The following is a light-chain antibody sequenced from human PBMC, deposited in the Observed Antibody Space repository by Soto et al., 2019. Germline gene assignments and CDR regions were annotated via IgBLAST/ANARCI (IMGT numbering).Light chain of an antibody. CDR1: QDISNY. CDR3: QQYDDLQVT. Sequence: DTQMTQSPSSLSASVGDRVTITCQASQDISNYLNWYQQKLGKAPKLLIYDASNLETGVPSRFSGSGSGTDFTFTISSLQPEDIATYYCQQYDDLQVTFGGGTKVEI. J-gene: IGKJ4*01. V-gene: IGKV1-33*01. CDR2: DAS.